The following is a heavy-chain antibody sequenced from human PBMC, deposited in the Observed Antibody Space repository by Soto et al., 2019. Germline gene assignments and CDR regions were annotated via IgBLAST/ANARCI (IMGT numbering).Heavy chain of an antibody. CDR1: GFICSSYD. D-gene: IGHD2-8*02. V-gene: IGHV3-23*01. CDR3: AKAAATGGGAFEI. Sequence: EVQMLESGGGLAQPGGSLRLSCAVSGFICSSYDMSWVRQAPGKGLEWVSTILVSGSTHYEDSVKGRFTISRDTSKNTVYLQMNSLKAGDAAMYYCAKAAATGGGAFEICGQGTMVTVSS. J-gene: IGHJ3*02. CDR2: ILVSGST.